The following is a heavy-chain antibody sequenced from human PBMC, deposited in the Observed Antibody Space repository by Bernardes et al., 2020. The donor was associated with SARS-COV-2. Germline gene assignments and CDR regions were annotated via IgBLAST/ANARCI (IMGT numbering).Heavy chain of an antibody. CDR2: INHRGST. J-gene: IGHJ6*02. CDR3: ARGRRYGGNPIAPYHYYYGMDV. V-gene: IGHV4-34*01. D-gene: IGHD2-15*01. Sequence: SETLSLTCAVYGGSFSGYYWSWIRQPPGQGLEWIGEINHRGSTNYNPSLKSRVTISVDRSKNQFSLKLSSVTAADTAVYYCARGRRYGGNPIAPYHYYYGMDVWGQGTTVTVSS. CDR1: GGSFSGYY.